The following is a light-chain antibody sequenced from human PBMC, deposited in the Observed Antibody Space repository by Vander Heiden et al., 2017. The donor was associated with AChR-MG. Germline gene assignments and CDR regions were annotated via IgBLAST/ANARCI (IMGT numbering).Light chain of an antibody. V-gene: IGKV3-20*01. CDR1: QSVSVGC. CDR3: QQNGISPWT. J-gene: IGKJ1*01. Sequence: IVLTPSPGTPSLSPGETATPSCTATQSVSVGCLAWFQQKPGQAPRLRIYGASSRTTGIPDGLGGIGSGTNFTLTISRLEPEVFAVYYGQQNGISPWTFGQGTKVEIK. CDR2: GAS.